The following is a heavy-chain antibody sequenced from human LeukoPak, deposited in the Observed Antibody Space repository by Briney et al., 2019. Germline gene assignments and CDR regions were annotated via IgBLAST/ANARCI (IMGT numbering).Heavy chain of an antibody. CDR1: GYTFTSYD. J-gene: IGHJ4*02. CDR3: ARVLVGRTTTAFDY. CDR2: ISGYSGNT. V-gene: IGHV1-18*01. Sequence: ASVKVSCKTSGYTFTSYDITWVRQAPRQGLEWMGWISGYSGNTNYAQKFQERVTMTTDTSTSTAYMELRSLGSDDTAVYYCARVLVGRTTTAFDYWGQGTLVTVSS. D-gene: IGHD1-26*01.